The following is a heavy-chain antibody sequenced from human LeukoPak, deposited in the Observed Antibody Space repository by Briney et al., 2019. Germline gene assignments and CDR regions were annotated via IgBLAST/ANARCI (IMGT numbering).Heavy chain of an antibody. V-gene: IGHV3-33*01. CDR2: IWYDGSNK. D-gene: IGHD6-6*01. CDR1: GFTFSSYG. Sequence: GGSLRLSCAASGFTFSSYGMHWVRQAPGKGLEWVAVIWYDGSNKYYADSVKGRFTISRDNSKNTLYLQMNSLRAEGTAVYYCARDFKQLDPYYYYGMDVWGQGTTVTVSS. CDR3: ARDFKQLDPYYYYGMDV. J-gene: IGHJ6*02.